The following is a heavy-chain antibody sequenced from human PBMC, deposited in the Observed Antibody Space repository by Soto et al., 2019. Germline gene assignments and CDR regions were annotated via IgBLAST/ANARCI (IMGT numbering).Heavy chain of an antibody. D-gene: IGHD6-25*01. V-gene: IGHV1-8*01. CDR3: ARYQEAAACND. J-gene: IGHJ4*02. CDR1: GFPFTRLD. CDR2: MIPGGYR. Sequence: HVQLVQSGAEVRKPGASVKVSCKASGFPFTRLDINRVRQAPGQGREWVGDMIPGGYRGYAQKIRGRSSMTRDACTSTVSMELRSLRSDDTGVDYCARYQEAAACNDWGQGTLVTVSS.